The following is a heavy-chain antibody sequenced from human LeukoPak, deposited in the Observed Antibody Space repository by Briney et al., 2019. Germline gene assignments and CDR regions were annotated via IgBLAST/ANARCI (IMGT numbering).Heavy chain of an antibody. CDR2: IRQDGGLK. Sequence: PGGSLRLSCAASGFSFSNSWMSWVRQAPGKGLEWVANIRQDGGLKYYVGSVKGRFTISRDNAENSLYLQMNSLRAEDTAVYYCARFILYHGAFDIWGQGTMVTVSS. J-gene: IGHJ3*02. CDR3: ARFILYHGAFDI. V-gene: IGHV3-7*01. CDR1: GFSFSNSW. D-gene: IGHD2-8*01.